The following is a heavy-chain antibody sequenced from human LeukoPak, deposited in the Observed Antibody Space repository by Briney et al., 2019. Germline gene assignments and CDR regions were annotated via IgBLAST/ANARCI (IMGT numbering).Heavy chain of an antibody. CDR3: AKGIQLWFSDAFDI. Sequence: GGSLRLSCVASGFTFSSYGMHWVRQAPGKGLEWVAVISYDGSNKYYADSVKGRFTISRDNSKNTLYLQMNSLRAEDTAVYYCAKGIQLWFSDAFDIWGQGTMVTVSS. CDR2: ISYDGSNK. CDR1: GFTFSSYG. J-gene: IGHJ3*02. D-gene: IGHD5-18*01. V-gene: IGHV3-30*18.